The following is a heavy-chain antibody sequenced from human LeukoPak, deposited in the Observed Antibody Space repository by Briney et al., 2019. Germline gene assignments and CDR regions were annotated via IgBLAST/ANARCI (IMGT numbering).Heavy chain of an antibody. J-gene: IGHJ4*02. V-gene: IGHV3-48*03. CDR2: IGGSGSPI. CDR1: GFTFSDYE. CDR3: ARDGTPHYTTGWVFFDY. D-gene: IGHD6-25*01. Sequence: PGGSLRLSCAASGFTFSDYEMNWVRQAPGKGLEWLSYIGGSGSPIHYADSVKGRFTISRDNAENSLYLQMNSLRAEDSAVYYCARDGTPHYTTGWVFFDYWGQGTLVTVSS.